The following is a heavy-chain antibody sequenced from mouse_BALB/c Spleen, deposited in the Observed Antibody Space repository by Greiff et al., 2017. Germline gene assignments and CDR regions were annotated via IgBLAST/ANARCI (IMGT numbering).Heavy chain of an antibody. D-gene: IGHD4-1*01. CDR3: ARWTGTGPFDY. CDR1: GFTFSSFG. V-gene: IGHV5-17*02. CDR2: ISSGSSTI. Sequence: EVQLVESGGGLVQPGGSRKLSCAASGFTFSSFGMHWVRQAPEKGLEWVAYISSGSSTIYYADTVKGRFTISRDNPKNTLFLQMTSLRSEDTAMYYCARWTGTGPFDYWGQGTTLTVSS. J-gene: IGHJ2*01.